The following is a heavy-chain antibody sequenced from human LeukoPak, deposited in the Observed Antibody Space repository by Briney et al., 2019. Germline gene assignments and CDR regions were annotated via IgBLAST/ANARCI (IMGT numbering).Heavy chain of an antibody. V-gene: IGHV4-59*01. CDR3: ARADPAAGSDFQH. Sequence: SETLSLTCTVSGGSISSYFWSWIRQPPAKGLEWIGYIYYSGSTNYNPSLKSRVTISVDTSKNQFSLQLSSVTAADTAVYYCARADPAAGSDFQHWGQVTLVTVSS. D-gene: IGHD6-13*01. CDR2: IYYSGST. J-gene: IGHJ1*01. CDR1: GGSISSYF.